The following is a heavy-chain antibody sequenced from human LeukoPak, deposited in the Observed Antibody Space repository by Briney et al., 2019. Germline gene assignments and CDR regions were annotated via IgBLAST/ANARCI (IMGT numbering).Heavy chain of an antibody. CDR3: ARLRCSGGSCYDDY. Sequence: PSGTLTLTCTVSGVSISGYHRNWVRQPPGKGLEWIGDIYYSGSTNYTPPAKSRFTISIDTSTNQVSLKLNAVTAADTAVYFCARLRCSGGSCYDDYWGQGTLVTVSS. CDR2: IYYSGST. J-gene: IGHJ4*02. V-gene: IGHV4-59*08. D-gene: IGHD2-15*01. CDR1: GVSISGYH.